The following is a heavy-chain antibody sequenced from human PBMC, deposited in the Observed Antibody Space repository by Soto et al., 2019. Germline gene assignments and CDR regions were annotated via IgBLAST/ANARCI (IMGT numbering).Heavy chain of an antibody. Sequence: QLQLQESGPGLVKPSATLSLTCTVSGGSISSSSYYWGWIRQPPGKGLEWIGSIYYSGYTYYNPSLKSRVTISVDTSKNQFSLKLSSVTAADTAVYYCARHNGPLYVGYYYDMDVWGQGTTVTVSS. D-gene: IGHD3-16*01. CDR1: GGSISSSSYY. V-gene: IGHV4-39*01. J-gene: IGHJ6*02. CDR2: IYYSGYT. CDR3: ARHNGPLYVGYYYDMDV.